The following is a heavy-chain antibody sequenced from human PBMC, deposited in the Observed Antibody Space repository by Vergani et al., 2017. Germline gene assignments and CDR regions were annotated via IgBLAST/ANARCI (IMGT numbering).Heavy chain of an antibody. CDR1: GFSFSDYY. Sequence: QVQLVESGGGLVKPGGSLRLSCAASGFSFSDYYMSWVRQAPGKGLEWVAVISYDGSIKYYADPVKGRFTISRDNSKNTLYLQMNSLRAEDTAVYYCARDSSGYYQLDYWGQGTLVTVSS. V-gene: IGHV3-30*03. CDR3: ARDSSGYYQLDY. J-gene: IGHJ4*02. D-gene: IGHD3-22*01. CDR2: ISYDGSIK.